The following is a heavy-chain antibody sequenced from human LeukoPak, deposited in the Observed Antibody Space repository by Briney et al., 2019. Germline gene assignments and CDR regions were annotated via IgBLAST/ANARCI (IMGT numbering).Heavy chain of an antibody. V-gene: IGHV3-23*01. CDR2: ISNNGGYT. Sequence: GGSLRLSCVASGFSFSSYPMNWVRQAPGKGLEWVSAISNNGGYTYYADSVQGRFTISRDNSKSTLCLQMNSLRAEDTAVYYCAKQLGYCSDGSCYLPYWGQGTLVTVSS. CDR3: AKQLGYCSDGSCYLPY. D-gene: IGHD2-15*01. J-gene: IGHJ4*02. CDR1: GFSFSSYP.